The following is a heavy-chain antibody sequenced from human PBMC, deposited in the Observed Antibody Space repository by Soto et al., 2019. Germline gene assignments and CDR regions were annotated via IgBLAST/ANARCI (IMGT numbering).Heavy chain of an antibody. V-gene: IGHV4-61*01. J-gene: IGHJ6*02. CDR1: GGSVSSGSYY. D-gene: IGHD3-10*01. CDR2: IYYSGST. CDR3: ARDGITMVRGVVYYYGMDV. Sequence: PSETLSLTCTVSGGSVSSGSYYWSWIRQPPGKGLEWIGYIYYSGSTNYNPSLKSRVTISVDTSKNQFSLKLSSVTAADTAVYYCARDGITMVRGVVYYYGMDVWGQGTTVPVSS.